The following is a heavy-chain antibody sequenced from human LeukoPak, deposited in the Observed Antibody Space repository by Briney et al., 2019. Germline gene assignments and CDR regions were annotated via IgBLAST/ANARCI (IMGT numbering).Heavy chain of an antibody. D-gene: IGHD3-10*01. CDR1: GGSLRGHY. V-gene: IGHV4-34*01. J-gene: IGHJ6*03. CDR2: INHSGST. Sequence: SETLSLTCGVYGGSLRGHYWSWIRQPPGKGLEWVGEINHSGSTNYDPSFWGRVTISVDTSKNQFFLKLNSVTAADTAVYYCARESDPITGYFYYYMDVWGRGTTVTVSS. CDR3: ARESDPITGYFYYYMDV.